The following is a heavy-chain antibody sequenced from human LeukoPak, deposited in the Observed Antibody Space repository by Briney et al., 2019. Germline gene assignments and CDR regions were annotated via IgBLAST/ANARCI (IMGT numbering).Heavy chain of an antibody. Sequence: GGSLRLSCAASGFTFSSYGMHWVRQAPGKGLEWVAFIRYDGSNKYYADSVKGRFTISRDNAKNSLFLQMISLRIEDTAVYYCARMERDLIDYWGQGTLVTVSS. V-gene: IGHV3-30*02. D-gene: IGHD1-1*01. CDR2: IRYDGSNK. J-gene: IGHJ4*02. CDR3: ARMERDLIDY. CDR1: GFTFSSYG.